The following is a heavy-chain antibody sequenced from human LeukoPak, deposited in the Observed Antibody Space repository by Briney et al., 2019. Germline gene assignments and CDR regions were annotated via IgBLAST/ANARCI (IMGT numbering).Heavy chain of an antibody. D-gene: IGHD4-17*01. V-gene: IGHV4-38-2*01. CDR3: ARGRTVTTLYWFDP. CDR1: GYSINSGYY. CDR2: MHHSGST. Sequence: PSETLSLTCAVSGYSINSGYYWGWIRQPPGKGLEWIGSMHHSGSTYYNPSLKSRVTISVDTSKNQFSLKLSSVTAADTAVYYCARGRTVTTLYWFDPWGQGTLVTVSS. J-gene: IGHJ5*02.